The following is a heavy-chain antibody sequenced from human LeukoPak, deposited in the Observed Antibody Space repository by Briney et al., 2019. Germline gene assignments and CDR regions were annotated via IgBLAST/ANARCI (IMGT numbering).Heavy chain of an antibody. Sequence: GKSLRLSCEASGFSLSNYGMHWVRQAPGKGLEWVAVIWHDEGNKYYADSVKGRFTISRDNAKNSLYLQMNSLRAEDTAVYYCATPLPIDYWGQGTLVTVSS. J-gene: IGHJ4*02. CDR3: ATPLPIDY. V-gene: IGHV3-33*03. CDR1: GFSLSNYG. CDR2: IWHDEGNK.